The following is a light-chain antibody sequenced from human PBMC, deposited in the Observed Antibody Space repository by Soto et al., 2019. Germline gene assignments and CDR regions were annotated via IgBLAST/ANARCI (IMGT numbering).Light chain of an antibody. V-gene: IGKV3-15*01. CDR3: QQYNNWPRT. CDR1: QSVSSN. Sequence: EIVMTQSPATLSVSPGERATLSCRASQSVSSNLAWYQQKPGQAPRLLIYGASTRATGIPARVSGSGSGTEFTLTISSLQSEDFAVYYCQQYNNWPRTFGQGTKREIK. J-gene: IGKJ2*01. CDR2: GAS.